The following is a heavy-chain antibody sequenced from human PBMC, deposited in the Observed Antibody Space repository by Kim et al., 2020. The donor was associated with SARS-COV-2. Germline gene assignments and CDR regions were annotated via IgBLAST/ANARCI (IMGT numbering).Heavy chain of an antibody. CDR2: T. D-gene: IGHD6-19*01. J-gene: IGHJ4*02. V-gene: IGHV3-66*04. CDR3: AGLTTGWFGPDY. Sequence: TDYADSVKGRFPTSRDNSKNTLYLQMNNLRDEDTAVYYCAGLTTGWFGPDYWGRGTLVTVSP.